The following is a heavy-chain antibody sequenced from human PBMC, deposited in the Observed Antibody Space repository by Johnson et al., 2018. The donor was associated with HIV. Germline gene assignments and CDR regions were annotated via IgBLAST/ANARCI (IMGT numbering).Heavy chain of an antibody. CDR2: IWFDGSNE. D-gene: IGHD3-22*01. V-gene: IGHV3-33*08. CDR1: QFTFSSYY. J-gene: IGHJ3*02. Sequence: QVQLVESGGGLVKPAWSPRLSCAASQFTFSSYYMNCVRQAPGNGLEWVAVIWFDGSNEYYADSVKGLFTISRDNSKNTLYLQMNSLRAEDTAVYYCARVRGLIAFDIWGQGTMVTVSS. CDR3: ARVRGLIAFDI.